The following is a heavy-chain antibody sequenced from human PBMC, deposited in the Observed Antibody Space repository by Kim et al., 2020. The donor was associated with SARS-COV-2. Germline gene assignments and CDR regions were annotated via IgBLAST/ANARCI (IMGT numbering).Heavy chain of an antibody. CDR2: INHSGST. J-gene: IGHJ5*02. Sequence: SETLSLTCAVYGGSFSGYYWSWIRQPPGKGLEWIGEINHSGSTNYNPSLKSRVTISVDTSKNQFSLKLSSVTAADTAVYYCARRDVVVAATVWFDPWGQGTLVTVSS. CDR3: ARRDVVVAATVWFDP. D-gene: IGHD2-15*01. V-gene: IGHV4-34*01. CDR1: GGSFSGYY.